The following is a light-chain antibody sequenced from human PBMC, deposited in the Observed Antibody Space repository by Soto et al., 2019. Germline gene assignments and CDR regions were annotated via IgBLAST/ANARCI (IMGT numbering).Light chain of an antibody. V-gene: IGKV3-15*01. CDR1: QSISSN. CDR2: AAS. CDR3: QQYNQWPIT. Sequence: EIVMTQSPGTLSVSPGEGATLSCRASQSISSNLAWFQQKPGQAPRLLIYAASTRATGIPARFSGSGSGTEFTLTISSLQSEDFAVYSCQQYNQWPITFGGGTKVEIK. J-gene: IGKJ4*01.